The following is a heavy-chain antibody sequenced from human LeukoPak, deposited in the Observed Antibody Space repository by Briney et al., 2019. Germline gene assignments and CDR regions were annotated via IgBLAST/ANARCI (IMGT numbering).Heavy chain of an antibody. D-gene: IGHD3-10*01. CDR3: ARAYYYGSGSYYALFDY. Sequence: PSETLSLTCTISGGSIGSYFWNWIRQPAGKGLEWIGRIYTSGSTNYNPSLKSRVTISVDTSKNQFSLKLSSVTAADTAVYYCARAYYYGSGSYYALFDYWGQGTLVTVSS. V-gene: IGHV4-4*07. CDR2: IYTSGST. CDR1: GGSIGSYF. J-gene: IGHJ4*02.